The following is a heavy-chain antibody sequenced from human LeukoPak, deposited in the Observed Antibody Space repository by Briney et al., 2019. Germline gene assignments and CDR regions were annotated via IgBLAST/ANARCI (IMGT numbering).Heavy chain of an antibody. CDR3: AKGVTIFGVVRDLDY. CDR1: GFTFSSYA. CDR2: ISGSGGST. V-gene: IGHV3-23*01. Sequence: GGSLRLSCAASGFTFSSYAMSWVRQAPGKGLEWVSAISGSGGSTYYADSVKGRFTISRDNSKNTLYLQMNSLRAEDTAVYYCAKGVTIFGVVRDLDYWGQGTLVTVSS. D-gene: IGHD3-3*01. J-gene: IGHJ4*02.